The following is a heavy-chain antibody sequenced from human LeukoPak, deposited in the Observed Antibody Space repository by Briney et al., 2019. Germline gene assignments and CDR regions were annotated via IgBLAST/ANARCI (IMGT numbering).Heavy chain of an antibody. J-gene: IGHJ5*01. CDR2: MYYSGST. D-gene: IGHD4-11*01. V-gene: IGHV4-59*01. Sequence: SETLSLTCTVSGGSISSYYWSWIRQPPGKGLEWIGYMYYSGSTNYNPSLRGRVTISVDTSKSQFSLKLTSVTAADAAVYYCARGVTPFDSWGQGALVTVSS. CDR1: GGSISSYY. CDR3: ARGVTPFDS.